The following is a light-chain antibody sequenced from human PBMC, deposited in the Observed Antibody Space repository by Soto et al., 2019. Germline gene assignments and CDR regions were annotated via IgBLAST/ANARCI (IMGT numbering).Light chain of an antibody. Sequence: QSVLTQPPSASGSPGQSVTISCTGTSSDVGGFKFVSWYQHHPGKAPRLLLYEVNKRPSGVPDRFSGSKSGNTASLTVSGLQGEDEADYYCNSYAGSTTVIFGGGTKLTVL. J-gene: IGLJ2*01. V-gene: IGLV2-8*01. CDR3: NSYAGSTTVI. CDR1: SSDVGGFKF. CDR2: EVN.